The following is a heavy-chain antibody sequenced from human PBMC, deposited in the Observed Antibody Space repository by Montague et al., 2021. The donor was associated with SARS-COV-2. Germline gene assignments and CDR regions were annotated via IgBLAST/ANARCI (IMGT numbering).Heavy chain of an antibody. D-gene: IGHD3-10*01. CDR2: SSGSDGGT. Sequence: SLRLSCPASGFTFSNSAMNWVRQAPGKGLEWVSGSSGSDGGTHYADSVKGRFTISRDNSKNVLYLQMNSLRAEDTALYYCAKDSYYYGLGYGMDVWGQGTTVTVSS. CDR1: GFTFSNSA. CDR3: AKDSYYYGLGYGMDV. J-gene: IGHJ6*02. V-gene: IGHV3-23*01.